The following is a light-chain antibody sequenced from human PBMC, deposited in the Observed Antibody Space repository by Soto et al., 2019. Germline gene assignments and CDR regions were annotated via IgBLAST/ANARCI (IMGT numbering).Light chain of an antibody. V-gene: IGLV3-1*01. J-gene: IGLJ2*01. CDR3: QAWDSSSVV. CDR2: QDN. Sequence: SYELTQPPSVSLSPGQTASITCSGDKLGDKYACWYQQKPGQSPVVVIYQDNKRPSGNPERFSGSNSGNTATLTISGTQAMDEADYYCQAWDSSSVVFGGGTKLTVL. CDR1: KLGDKY.